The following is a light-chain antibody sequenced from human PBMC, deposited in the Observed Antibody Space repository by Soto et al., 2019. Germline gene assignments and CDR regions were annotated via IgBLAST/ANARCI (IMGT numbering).Light chain of an antibody. V-gene: IGKV3-15*01. CDR3: RQYKNGWS. J-gene: IGKJ1*01. CDR2: GAS. CDR1: QSVSSN. Sequence: EIVMTQSPATLSVSPGERATLSCRASQSVSSNLAWYQQKPGQAPRLLIYGASTRATGIPARFSGSGSGTEFTLTISSLQSEDFAVYYCRQYKNGWSFGQGTKVEIK.